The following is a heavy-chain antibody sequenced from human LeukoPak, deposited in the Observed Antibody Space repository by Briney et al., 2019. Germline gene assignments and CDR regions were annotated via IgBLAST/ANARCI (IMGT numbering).Heavy chain of an antibody. CDR2: IKQDGSEK. V-gene: IGHV3-7*01. D-gene: IGHD3-3*01. CDR1: GFTFSSYW. J-gene: IGHJ6*03. CDR3: ARATFWSGYQRDSWYMDV. Sequence: GGSLRLSCAASGFTFSSYWMSWVRQAPGKGLEWVANIKQDGSEKYYVDSVKGRFTISRDNSENTLYLHMNSLRAEDTAVYYCARATFWSGYQRDSWYMDVWGKGTTVTVSS.